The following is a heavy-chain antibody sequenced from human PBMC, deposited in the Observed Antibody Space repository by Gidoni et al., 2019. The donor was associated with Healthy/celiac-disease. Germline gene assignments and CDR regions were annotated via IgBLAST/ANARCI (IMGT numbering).Heavy chain of an antibody. J-gene: IGHJ4*02. CDR2: IIPILGIA. CDR3: ASGTGYSSSWYYFDY. Sequence: QVQLVQSGAEVKKPGSSVKVSCKASGGTFRSYAISWVRQAPGQGLEWMGRIIPILGIANYAQKFQGRVTITADKSTSTAYMELSSLRSEDTAVYYCASGTGYSSSWYYFDYWGQGTLVTVSS. D-gene: IGHD6-13*01. V-gene: IGHV1-69*04. CDR1: GGTFRSYA.